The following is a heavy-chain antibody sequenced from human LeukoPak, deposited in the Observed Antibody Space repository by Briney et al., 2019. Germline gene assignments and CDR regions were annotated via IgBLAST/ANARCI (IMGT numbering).Heavy chain of an antibody. Sequence: GGSLRLSCAASGFTFSSYAMSWVRQAPGKGLEWVSAISGSGGSTYYADSVKGRFTISRDNSKNTLYLQMNSLRAEDTAVYYCAKASGGGYSYGLIDYWGQGTLVAVSS. J-gene: IGHJ4*02. V-gene: IGHV3-23*01. CDR3: AKASGGGYSYGLIDY. CDR1: GFTFSSYA. D-gene: IGHD5-18*01. CDR2: ISGSGGST.